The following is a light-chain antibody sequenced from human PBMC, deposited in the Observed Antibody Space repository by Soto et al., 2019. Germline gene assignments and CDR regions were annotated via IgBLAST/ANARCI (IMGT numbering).Light chain of an antibody. J-gene: IGLJ2*01. Sequence: QSALTQPASVSGSPGQSITISCTGTLSDVGGYHYVSWYQHHPGKAPKLMLYEVSNRPSGVSNRFSGSKSGNTASLTISGLQAEDEAVYYCSSYTSSSTLIFGGGTKVTVL. CDR2: EVS. V-gene: IGLV2-14*01. CDR1: LSDVGGYHY. CDR3: SSYTSSSTLI.